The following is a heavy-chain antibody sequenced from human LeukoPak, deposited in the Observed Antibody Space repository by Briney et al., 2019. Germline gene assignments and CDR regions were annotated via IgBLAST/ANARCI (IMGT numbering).Heavy chain of an antibody. CDR1: GGSIGSSNYY. V-gene: IGHV4-39*07. D-gene: IGHD3-22*01. CDR3: ARGGTYYYDSSGYYWNY. CDR2: IYYSGST. Sequence: SETLSLTCTISGGSIGSSNYYWGWIRQPPGNGLEWIGSIYYSGSTYYNPSLKSRVTISVDTSKNQFSLKLSSVTAADTAVYYCARGGTYYYDSSGYYWNYWGQGTLVTVSS. J-gene: IGHJ4*02.